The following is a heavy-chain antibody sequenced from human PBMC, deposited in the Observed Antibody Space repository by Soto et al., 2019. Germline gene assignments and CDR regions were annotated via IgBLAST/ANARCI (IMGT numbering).Heavy chain of an antibody. CDR1: GFTFSTYG. D-gene: IGHD1-26*01. CDR3: AKDRGSYFDY. V-gene: IGHV3-30*18. J-gene: IGHJ4*02. CDR2: ISYDGSNK. Sequence: PGGSLSLSCAASGFTFSTYGMHWVRQAPGKGLEWVAVISYDGSNKYYADSVKGRFTISRDNSKNTLYLQMNSLRAEDTAVYYCAKDRGSYFDYWGQGTLVTVSS.